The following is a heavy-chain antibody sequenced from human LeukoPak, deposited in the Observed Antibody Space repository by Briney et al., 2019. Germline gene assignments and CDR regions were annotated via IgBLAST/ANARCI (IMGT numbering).Heavy chain of an antibody. CDR3: AKEDY. Sequence: PGGSLRLSCAASGFTFDDYAMHWVRQAPGKGLEWVSGISWNSGSIGYADSVKGRFTISRDNAKNSLYLQMNSLRAEDTALYCCAKEDYWGQGTLVTVSS. J-gene: IGHJ4*02. CDR1: GFTFDDYA. V-gene: IGHV3-9*01. CDR2: ISWNSGSI.